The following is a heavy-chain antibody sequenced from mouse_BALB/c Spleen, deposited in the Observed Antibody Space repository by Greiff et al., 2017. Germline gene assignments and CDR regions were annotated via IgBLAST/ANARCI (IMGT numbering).Heavy chain of an antibody. Sequence: EVMLVESGGGLVQPGGSRKLSCAASGFTFSSFGMHWVRQAPEKGLEWVAYISSGSSTIYYADTVKGRFTISRDNPKNTLFLQMTSLRSEDTAMYYCARPYGSSYGFAYWGQGTLVTVSA. CDR3: ARPYGSSYGFAY. D-gene: IGHD1-1*01. CDR2: ISSGSSTI. J-gene: IGHJ3*01. V-gene: IGHV5-17*02. CDR1: GFTFSSFG.